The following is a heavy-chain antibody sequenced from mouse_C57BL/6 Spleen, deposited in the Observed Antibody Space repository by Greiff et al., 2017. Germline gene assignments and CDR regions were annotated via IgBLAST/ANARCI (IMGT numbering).Heavy chain of an antibody. CDR1: GYTFTDYE. Sequence: VKLQESGAELVRPGASVTLSCKASGYTFTDYEMHWVKQTPVHGLEWIGAIDPETGGTAYNQKFKGKAILTADKSSSTAYMELRSLTSEDSAVYYCTDYSNYGGFAYWGQGTLVTVSA. CDR2: IDPETGGT. D-gene: IGHD2-5*01. J-gene: IGHJ3*01. V-gene: IGHV1-15*01. CDR3: TDYSNYGGFAY.